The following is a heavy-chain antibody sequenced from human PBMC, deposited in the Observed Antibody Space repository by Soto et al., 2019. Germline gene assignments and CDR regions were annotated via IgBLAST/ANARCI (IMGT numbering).Heavy chain of an antibody. CDR1: GGTFSSYA. V-gene: IGHV1-69*06. CDR3: ATDLRGTKISGYYYGMDV. CDR2: IIPIFGTA. J-gene: IGHJ6*02. D-gene: IGHD3-3*01. Sequence: GASVKVSCKASGGTFSSYAISWVRQAPGQGLEWMGGIIPIFGTANYAQKFQGRVTITADKSTSTAYMELSSLRCEDTAVYYCATDLRGTKISGYYYGMDVCGQGATVTVSS.